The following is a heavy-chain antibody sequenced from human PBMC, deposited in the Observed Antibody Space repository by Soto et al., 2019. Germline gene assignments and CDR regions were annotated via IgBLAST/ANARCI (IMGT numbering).Heavy chain of an antibody. CDR1: GYTFTGYY. J-gene: IGHJ4*02. CDR3: ARDIGNYDILTAPDY. D-gene: IGHD3-9*01. Sequence: HVQLVQSGAEVKKPGASVKVSCKASGYTFTGYYMHWVRQAPGQGLEWMGWINPNNGGANYGQKVQGRVTMTRDTSISTAYMELSSLKSDDTAVYYCARDIGNYDILTAPDYWGQGTLVTVSS. V-gene: IGHV1-2*02. CDR2: INPNNGGA.